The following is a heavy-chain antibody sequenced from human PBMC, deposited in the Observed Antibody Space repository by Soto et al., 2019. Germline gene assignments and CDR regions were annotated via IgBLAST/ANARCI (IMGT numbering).Heavy chain of an antibody. Sequence: GGSLRLSCAASGFTFSSYAMHWVRQAPGKGLEWVAYISCNGSNKNYADSVKGRFTISRDNAKNSLYLQMNSLRAEDTAVYYCARDFYDSSGYSVPDVWGQGTTVTVSS. D-gene: IGHD3-22*01. J-gene: IGHJ6*02. V-gene: IGHV3-30*04. CDR2: ISCNGSNK. CDR3: ARDFYDSSGYSVPDV. CDR1: GFTFSSYA.